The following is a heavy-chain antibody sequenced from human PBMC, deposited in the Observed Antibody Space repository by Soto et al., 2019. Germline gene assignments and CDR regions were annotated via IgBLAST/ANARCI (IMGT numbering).Heavy chain of an antibody. CDR2: INHSGST. Sequence: SETLSLTCAVYGGSFSGYYWSWIRQPPGKGLEWIGEINHSGSTNYNPSLKSRVTISVDTSKNQFSLKLSSVTAADTAVYYCKYSSSWDFDYWGQGTLVTVSS. D-gene: IGHD6-13*01. CDR3: KYSSSWDFDY. V-gene: IGHV4-34*01. CDR1: GGSFSGYY. J-gene: IGHJ4*02.